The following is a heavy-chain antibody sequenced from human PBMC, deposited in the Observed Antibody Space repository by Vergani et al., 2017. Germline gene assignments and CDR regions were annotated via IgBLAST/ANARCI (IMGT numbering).Heavy chain of an antibody. Sequence: EVQLVESGGGLVKPGGSLRLSCAASGFTFSSYSMNWVRQAPGKGLEWVSSISSSSSYIYYADSVKGRFTISRDNAKNSLYLQMNSLRAEDTAVYYCARDDRKVVRGVIEFKDYGMDVWGKGTTVTVSS. D-gene: IGHD3-10*01. V-gene: IGHV3-21*01. J-gene: IGHJ6*04. CDR1: GFTFSSYS. CDR2: ISSSSSYI. CDR3: ARDDRKVVRGVIEFKDYGMDV.